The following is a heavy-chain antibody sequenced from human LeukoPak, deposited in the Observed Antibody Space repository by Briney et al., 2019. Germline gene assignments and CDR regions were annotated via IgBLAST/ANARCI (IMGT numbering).Heavy chain of an antibody. D-gene: IGHD6-19*01. J-gene: IGHJ4*02. CDR1: GYTFTVYY. CDR3: VRGGRGWNFDY. CDR2: VDPNSGGT. Sequence: ASVKVSCKASGYTFTVYYMHWVRQAPGQGLEWMGWVDPNSGGTNYAQKFQGRVTMTRDTSITTAYMELDSLRSDDTAVYYCVRGGRGWNFDYWGQGTLVTVSS. V-gene: IGHV1-2*02.